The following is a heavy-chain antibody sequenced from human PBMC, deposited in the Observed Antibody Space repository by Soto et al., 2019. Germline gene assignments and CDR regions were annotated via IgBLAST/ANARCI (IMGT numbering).Heavy chain of an antibody. CDR3: ARDVGGVSDY. J-gene: IGHJ4*02. D-gene: IGHD3-10*01. V-gene: IGHV4-31*03. CDR1: GGSISSGGYY. CDR2: IYYSGST. Sequence: SETLSLTCTVSGGSISSGGYYWSWIRQHPGKGLEWIGYIYYSGSTYYNPSLKSRVTISVDTSKNQFSLKLSSVTAADTAVYYCARDVGGVSDYWGQGTLVTVSS.